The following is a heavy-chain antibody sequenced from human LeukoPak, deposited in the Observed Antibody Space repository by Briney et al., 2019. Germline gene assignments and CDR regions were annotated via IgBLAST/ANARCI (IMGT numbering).Heavy chain of an antibody. J-gene: IGHJ5*02. Sequence: GGSLRLSCAASGFTFSSYWMSWVRQAPGKGLEWVANIKQDGSEKYYVDSVKGRFTISRDNAKNSLYLQMNSLRAEDTAEYYCARDRGIAARPGWFDPWGQGTLVTVSS. CDR3: ARDRGIAARPGWFDP. CDR2: IKQDGSEK. D-gene: IGHD6-6*01. V-gene: IGHV3-7*01. CDR1: GFTFSSYW.